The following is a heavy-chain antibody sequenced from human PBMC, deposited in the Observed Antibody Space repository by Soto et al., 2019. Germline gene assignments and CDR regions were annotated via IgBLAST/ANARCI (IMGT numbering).Heavy chain of an antibody. Sequence: ASVKVSCKASGYTFTSYDINWVRQATGQGLEWMGWMNPNSGNTGYAQKFQGRVTMTRNTSISTAYMELSSRRSENTAVYYCARGPTREAKPTGTPPREGGDPWVQGTLVTV. D-gene: IGHD1-26*01. CDR1: GYTFTSYD. J-gene: IGHJ5*02. CDR2: MNPNSGNT. V-gene: IGHV1-8*01. CDR3: ARGPTREAKPTGTPPREGGDP.